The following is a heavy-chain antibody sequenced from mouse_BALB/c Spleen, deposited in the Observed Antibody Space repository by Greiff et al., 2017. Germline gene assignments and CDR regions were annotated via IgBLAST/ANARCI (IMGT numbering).Heavy chain of an antibody. D-gene: IGHD1-1*01. CDR2: IDPANGNT. J-gene: IGHJ4*01. CDR3: ARYYGSWDYAMDY. Sequence: EVQLQQSGAELVKPGASVKLSCTASGFNIKDTYMHWVKQRPEQGLEWIGRIDPANGNTKYDPKFQGKATITADTSSNTAYLQLSSLTSEDTAVYYCARYYGSWDYAMDYWGQGTSGTVA. V-gene: IGHV14-3*02. CDR1: GFNIKDTY.